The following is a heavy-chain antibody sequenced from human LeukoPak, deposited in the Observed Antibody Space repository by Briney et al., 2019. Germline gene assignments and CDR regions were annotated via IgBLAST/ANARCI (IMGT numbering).Heavy chain of an antibody. D-gene: IGHD6-13*01. Sequence: SETLSLTCAVYGGSFSGYYWNWVRQPPGKGLEWIGEFNHSGSTNYNPSLKSRVTISVDTSKNQFSLQLNSVTPEDTAVYYCAREPAGYSSSWYAPRDRPLDAFDIWGQGTMVTVSS. CDR2: FNHSGST. CDR1: GGSFSGYY. CDR3: AREPAGYSSSWYAPRDRPLDAFDI. J-gene: IGHJ3*02. V-gene: IGHV4-34*01.